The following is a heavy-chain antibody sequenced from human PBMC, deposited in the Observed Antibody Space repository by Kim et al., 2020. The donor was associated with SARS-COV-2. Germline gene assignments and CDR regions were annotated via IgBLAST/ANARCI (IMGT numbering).Heavy chain of an antibody. CDR3: AKVMITFGGGYDY. Sequence: GGSLRLSCAASGFTFGDYAMHWVRQAPGKGLEWVSGISWNSGSIGYADSVKGRFTISRDNAKNSLYLQMNSLRAEDTALYYCAKVMITFGGGYDYWGQGTLVTVSS. CDR1: GFTFGDYA. V-gene: IGHV3-9*01. D-gene: IGHD3-16*01. CDR2: ISWNSGSI. J-gene: IGHJ4*02.